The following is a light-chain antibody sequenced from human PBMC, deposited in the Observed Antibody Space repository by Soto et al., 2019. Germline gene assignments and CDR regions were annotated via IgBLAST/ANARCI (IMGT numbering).Light chain of an antibody. CDR1: SSNIGSNT. Sequence: QSVLTQPPSASGTPGQRVTSYCSGSSSNIGSNTVNWYQHLPGTGPKFLIYKNNQRPSGVPDRLSGSKSGTSASLAISGLQSEDEAEYYCAAWDDSLNGVLFGGGTKLTVL. V-gene: IGLV1-44*01. CDR3: AAWDDSLNGVL. CDR2: KNN. J-gene: IGLJ2*01.